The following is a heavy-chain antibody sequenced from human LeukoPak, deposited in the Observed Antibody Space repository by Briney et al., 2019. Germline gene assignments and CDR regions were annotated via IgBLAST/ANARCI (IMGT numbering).Heavy chain of an antibody. Sequence: GESLKISFKGSGCGFTSYWIGWGRPMPGKGVGWMGMIYPGDSDTRYSPSFQGQVTISADKSISTAYLQCSTLYSSDTAMYYCARYSSGWYSFDYWGQGTLVTVSS. CDR1: GCGFTSYW. CDR2: IYPGDSDT. J-gene: IGHJ4*02. V-gene: IGHV5-51*01. D-gene: IGHD6-19*01. CDR3: ARYSSGWYSFDY.